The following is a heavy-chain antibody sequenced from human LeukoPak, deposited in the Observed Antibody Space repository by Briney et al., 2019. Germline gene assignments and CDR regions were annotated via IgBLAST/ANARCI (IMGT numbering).Heavy chain of an antibody. V-gene: IGHV3-30*02. Sequence: PGGSLRLPCGASGFTFSSFGMHWVRQAPGKGLEWVTFIRFDGSNEYYADSVRGRFTISRDNSKDKLYLQMNNLKTEDTAVYYCAKGTSGQIWGQGTMVTVSS. J-gene: IGHJ3*02. CDR2: IRFDGSNE. CDR3: AKGTSGQI. CDR1: GFTFSSFG.